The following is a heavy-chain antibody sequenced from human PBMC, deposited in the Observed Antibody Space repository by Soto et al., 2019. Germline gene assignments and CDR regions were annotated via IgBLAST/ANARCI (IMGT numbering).Heavy chain of an antibody. CDR3: ARRWGGTFDI. J-gene: IGHJ3*02. Sequence: QVQLQESGPGLVKPSETLSLTCTVSGGSISNYYWSWIRQPPGKGLEWIGYIYYSGSTNYNPSLXGXVXIXXDTSKNQFSLKLSSVTAADTAVYYWARRWGGTFDIWGQGTMVTVSS. V-gene: IGHV4-59*08. CDR1: GGSISNYY. CDR2: IYYSGST. D-gene: IGHD3-10*01.